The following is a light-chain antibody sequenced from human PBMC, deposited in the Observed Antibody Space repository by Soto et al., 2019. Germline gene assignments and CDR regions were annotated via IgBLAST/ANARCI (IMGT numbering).Light chain of an antibody. V-gene: IGLV2-14*01. CDR1: SSDVGGYEY. CDR3: SSYTSINTFV. J-gene: IGLJ1*01. CDR2: EVT. Sequence: SALTQPASVSGSPGQSITISCTGTSSDVGGYEYVSWYQQHPGKAPKLMIYEVTNRPSGVSNRFSGSKSGNTASLTISGLQTEDEADYYCSSYTSINTFVFGTGTKVTVL.